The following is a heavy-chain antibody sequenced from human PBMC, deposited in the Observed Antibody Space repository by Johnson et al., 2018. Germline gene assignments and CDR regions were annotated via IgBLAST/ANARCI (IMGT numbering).Heavy chain of an antibody. V-gene: IGHV3-30-3*01. CDR1: GFTFSSYA. J-gene: IGHJ6*03. D-gene: IGHD2-2*01. CDR3: ARDQAPAAMYYYYYYMDV. CDR2: ISYDGSNK. Sequence: QVQLVESGGGVVQPGRSLRLSCAASGFTFSSYAMHWVRQAPGKGLEWVAVISYDGSNKYYADSVKGRFTISRDNSKNTLYLQMNSLRAEETVVYYCARDQAPAAMYYYYYYMDVWGKGTTVTVSS.